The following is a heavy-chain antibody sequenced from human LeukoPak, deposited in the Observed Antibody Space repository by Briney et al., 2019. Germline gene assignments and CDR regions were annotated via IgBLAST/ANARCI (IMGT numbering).Heavy chain of an antibody. CDR2: IYSGGST. CDR1: GFNVSNNY. CDR3: AISYYDILTGYSRRELDY. D-gene: IGHD3-9*01. Sequence: GGSLRLSCAASGFNVSNNYMSWVRQAPGKGLEWVSVIYSGGSTYDADSVKGRFIISRDDSKNTVFLQMNRLRVEDTAMYYCAISYYDILTGYSRRELDYWGQGTLVTVSS. V-gene: IGHV3-53*01. J-gene: IGHJ4*02.